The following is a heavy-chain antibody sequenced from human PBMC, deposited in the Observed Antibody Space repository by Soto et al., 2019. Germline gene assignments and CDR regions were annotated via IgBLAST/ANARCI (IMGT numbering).Heavy chain of an antibody. Sequence: ETLSLTCTVSGGSISSYYWSWVRQAPGKGLEWVSSISSSSSYIYYADSVKGRFTISRDNAKNSLYLQMNSLRAEDTAVYYCARALSWDIVGASFDYWGQGTRVTVSS. D-gene: IGHD1-26*01. CDR1: GGSISSYY. J-gene: IGHJ4*02. CDR3: ARALSWDIVGASFDY. V-gene: IGHV3-21*01. CDR2: ISSSSSYI.